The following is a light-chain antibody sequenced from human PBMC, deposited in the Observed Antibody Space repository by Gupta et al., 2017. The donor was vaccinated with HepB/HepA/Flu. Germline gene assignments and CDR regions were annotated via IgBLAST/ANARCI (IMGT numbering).Light chain of an antibody. CDR1: QGISNY. CDR3: QQRHSYPIT. Sequence: DIQLTQSPSFLSASAGDRVTITCRASQGISNYLAWYQQKPGRAPKLLIPTASTLYGGVPSRFSGSGSGTEFTLTISSLQPEDFATYYCQQRHSYPITFGQGTRLEIK. J-gene: IGKJ5*01. V-gene: IGKV1-9*01. CDR2: TAS.